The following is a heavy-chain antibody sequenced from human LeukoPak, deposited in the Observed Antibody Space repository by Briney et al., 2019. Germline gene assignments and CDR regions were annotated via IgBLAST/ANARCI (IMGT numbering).Heavy chain of an antibody. J-gene: IGHJ6*02. Sequence: PSETLSLTCTVSGGSISGYYWSWIRQPPGKGLEWIGYIYDSGSTNYNPSLKSRVTISVDKSKNQFSLKLSSVTAADTAVYYCASGGSYYYGMDVWGQGTTVTVSS. D-gene: IGHD3-10*01. CDR3: ASGGSYYYGMDV. CDR2: IYDSGST. CDR1: GGSISGYY. V-gene: IGHV4-59*12.